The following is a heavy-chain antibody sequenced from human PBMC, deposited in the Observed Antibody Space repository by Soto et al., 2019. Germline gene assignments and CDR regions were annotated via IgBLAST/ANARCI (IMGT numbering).Heavy chain of an antibody. CDR3: ARETDSSGYTT. Sequence: QVQLVESGGGVVQPGRSLRLSCAASGFTFSSYGMHWVRQAPGKGLEWVAVIWYDGSNKYYADSVKGRFTISRDNSKNTLYLQMNSLRAEDTAVYYCARETDSSGYTTCGQGTLVTVSS. CDR2: IWYDGSNK. CDR1: GFTFSSYG. D-gene: IGHD3-22*01. J-gene: IGHJ5*02. V-gene: IGHV3-33*01.